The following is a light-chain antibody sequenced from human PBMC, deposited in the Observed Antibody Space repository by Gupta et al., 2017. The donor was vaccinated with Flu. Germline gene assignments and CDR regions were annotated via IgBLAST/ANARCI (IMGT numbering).Light chain of an antibody. CDR1: SSDVGGYNS. Sequence: QSDLTQPASVSESPGQSITISCIGTSSDVGGYNSVSWYQQRPGTAPKLMIYDVSNRPSGISNRFSGSKSGNTATLTIAGLQTEDEADYYCRAYTSGITFVVAFGGGTKLTVL. CDR2: DVS. V-gene: IGLV2-14*01. J-gene: IGLJ2*01. CDR3: RAYTSGITFVVA.